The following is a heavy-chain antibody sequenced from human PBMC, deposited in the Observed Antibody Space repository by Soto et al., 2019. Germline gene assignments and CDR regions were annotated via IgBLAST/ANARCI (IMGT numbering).Heavy chain of an antibody. CDR3: ARGLNSSSWYGFDY. CDR2: IYSGGST. D-gene: IGHD6-13*01. V-gene: IGHV3-53*01. CDR1: GFTVSSNY. Sequence: GGSLRLSCAASGFTVSSNYMSWVRQAPGKGLEWVSVIYSGGSTYYADSVKGRFTISRDNSKNTLYLQMNSLRAEDTAVYYCARGLNSSSWYGFDYWGQGTLVTVSS. J-gene: IGHJ4*02.